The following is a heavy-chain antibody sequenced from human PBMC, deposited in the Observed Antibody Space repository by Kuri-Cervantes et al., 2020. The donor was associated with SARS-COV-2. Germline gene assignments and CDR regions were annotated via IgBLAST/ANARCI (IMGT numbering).Heavy chain of an antibody. CDR2: ISYDGGHK. J-gene: IGHJ6*03. Sequence: GESLKISRAASGFTFDDYAMHWVRQAPGKGLEWVAVISYDGGHKYYADSVKGRFTISRDNSKNTLYLQMNSLRAEETAVYYCAREMNVDLPLFWPNSCYMNVWGKGTTVTVSS. D-gene: IGHD2-21*01. CDR3: AREMNVDLPLFWPNSCYMNV. CDR1: GFTFDDYA. V-gene: IGHV3-30*04.